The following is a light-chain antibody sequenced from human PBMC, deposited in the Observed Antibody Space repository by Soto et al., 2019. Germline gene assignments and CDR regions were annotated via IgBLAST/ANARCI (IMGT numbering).Light chain of an antibody. CDR3: SSYTSSSTLV. CDR1: SSDVGGYNY. J-gene: IGLJ2*01. CDR2: EVS. Sequence: QSALTQPASVSGSPGQSITISCTGTSSDVGGYNYVSWYQQHPGKAPKLMIYEVSTRPSGVSNRFSGSKSGNTASLTISGLQAEDEAEYYCSSYTSSSTLVFGGGTKVTVL. V-gene: IGLV2-14*01.